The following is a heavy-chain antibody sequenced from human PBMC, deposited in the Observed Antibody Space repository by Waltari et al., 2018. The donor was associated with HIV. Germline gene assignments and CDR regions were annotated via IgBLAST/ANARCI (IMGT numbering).Heavy chain of an antibody. D-gene: IGHD1-26*01. J-gene: IGHJ4*02. CDR3: AREGATSGSYFFDC. CDR1: GFSFSSYW. Sequence: EVQLVESGGGLVQPGGSLRLSCAASGFSFSSYWMHWVRQAPGKGLVWVSRINSDVSRSEYADSVKGRFTISRDNAKNTLYLQMNSLRAEDTAVYFCAREGATSGSYFFDCWGQGTLVTVSS. CDR2: INSDVSRS. V-gene: IGHV3-74*03.